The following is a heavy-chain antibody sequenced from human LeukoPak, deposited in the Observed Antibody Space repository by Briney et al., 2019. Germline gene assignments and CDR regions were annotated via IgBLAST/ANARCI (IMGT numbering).Heavy chain of an antibody. CDR2: ISGGVGST. J-gene: IGHJ4*02. CDR3: ARGPYSSNWYVDY. D-gene: IGHD6-13*01. CDR1: GFAFSSYA. V-gene: IGHV3-23*01. Sequence: GGSLRLSCAASGFAFSSYAMSWVRQSPGKGLEWVSAISGGVGSTYYADSVKGRFTISRDSAKNSLYLQMNSLRAEDTAVYYCARGPYSSNWYVDYWGQGTLVTVAS.